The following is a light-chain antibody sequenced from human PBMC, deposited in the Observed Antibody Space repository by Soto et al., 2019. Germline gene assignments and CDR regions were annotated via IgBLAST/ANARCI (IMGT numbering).Light chain of an antibody. V-gene: IGKV1-39*01. CDR1: QSISSY. CDR3: QQSYSTPQLT. J-gene: IGKJ4*01. CDR2: AAS. Sequence: DIQMTQSPSSLSASVGDRVTITCRASQSISSYLNWYQQKPGKAPKLLIYAASSLQSGVPSRFSGSGPGTDFTLTISSLQPEDFATYYCQQSYSTPQLTFGGGTKVEIK.